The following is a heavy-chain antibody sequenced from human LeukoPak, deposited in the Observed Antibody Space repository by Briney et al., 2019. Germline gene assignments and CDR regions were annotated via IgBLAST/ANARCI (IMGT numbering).Heavy chain of an antibody. CDR3: ARTYYDFWSGYYTEYFDY. Sequence: ASVKVSCKASGYTFTGYYMHWVRQAPGQGLEWMGWINPNSGGTNYAQKFQGRVTMTRDTSISTAYMELRSLRSDDTAVYYCARTYYDFWSGYYTEYFDYWGQGTLVTVSS. J-gene: IGHJ4*02. D-gene: IGHD3-3*01. CDR2: INPNSGGT. CDR1: GYTFTGYY. V-gene: IGHV1-2*02.